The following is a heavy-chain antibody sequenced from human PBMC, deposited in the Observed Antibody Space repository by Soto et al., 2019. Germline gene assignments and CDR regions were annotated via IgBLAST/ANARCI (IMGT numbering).Heavy chain of an antibody. CDR2: ISYDGSSE. Sequence: GGSLRLSCAASGFSFSSYAMHWVRQAPGKGLEWVAIISYDGSSEFYADSARGRFTITRDNSKTTLYLQMNSLRAEDTAVYYCARERYYGMDVWGQGTTVTVSS. J-gene: IGHJ6*02. CDR3: ARERYYGMDV. CDR1: GFSFSSYA. V-gene: IGHV3-30*04.